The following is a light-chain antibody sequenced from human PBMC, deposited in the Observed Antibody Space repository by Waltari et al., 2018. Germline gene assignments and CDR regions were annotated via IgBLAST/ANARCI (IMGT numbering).Light chain of an antibody. CDR3: KSDDNNNPLV. CDR1: PGSIAGNY. CDR2: DNN. J-gene: IGLJ3*02. Sequence: NFMLTQPHSVSHSPGETVTISCTRSPGSIAGNYEQWYQQRPSTAPTTVLYDNNQRPARFPGRFTDSIDSSSYAVSVTISGLKTEDDADYYCKSDDNNNPLVFGGGTKLTVL. V-gene: IGLV6-57*03.